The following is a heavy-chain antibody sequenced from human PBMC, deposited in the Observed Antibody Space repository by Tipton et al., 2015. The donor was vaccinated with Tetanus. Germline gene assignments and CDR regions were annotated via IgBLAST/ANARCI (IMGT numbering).Heavy chain of an antibody. J-gene: IGHJ5*02. CDR2: ISNSGSLK. CDR1: GASISSHY. V-gene: IGHV3-11*05. D-gene: IGHD6-6*01. Sequence: QLVQSGPEVKPSETLSLSCIVSGASISSHYWSWIRQPPGKGLEWISSISNSGSLKHYPDSLRGRFTISRDNAKNSLYLQMNSLRAEDTALHYCTKDGGWGTSSSWLALDPWGQGTLVTVSS. CDR3: TKDGGWGTSSSWLALDP.